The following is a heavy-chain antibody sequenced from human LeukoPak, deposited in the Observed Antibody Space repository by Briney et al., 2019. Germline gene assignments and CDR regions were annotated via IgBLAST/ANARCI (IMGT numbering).Heavy chain of an antibody. CDR1: GFTFSNYD. J-gene: IGHJ6*02. D-gene: IGHD6-19*01. Sequence: PGGSLRLSCAASGFTFSNYDLHWVRQVVGRGLEWVSAIGTLADTYYSGSVKGRFTISRENAKNSFYLQMNSLSAGDTAVYYCARGPIGGWLRNGVDVWGQGTTVTVSS. CDR2: IGTLADT. CDR3: ARGPIGGWLRNGVDV. V-gene: IGHV3-13*01.